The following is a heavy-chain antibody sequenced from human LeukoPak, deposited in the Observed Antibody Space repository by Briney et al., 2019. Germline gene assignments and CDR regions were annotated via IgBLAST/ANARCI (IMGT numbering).Heavy chain of an antibody. CDR1: GFTVSTNY. D-gene: IGHD3-10*01. Sequence: GGSLRLSCAASGFTVSTNYMSWVRQAPGKGLEWVSVIFSGGSTYYAGSVQGRFTISRDNSKNTLFLQMNSLRAEDTAMYYCARAPGYYYGSELVYWGQGTLVTVSS. V-gene: IGHV3-66*01. CDR3: ARAPGYYYGSELVY. J-gene: IGHJ4*02. CDR2: IFSGGST.